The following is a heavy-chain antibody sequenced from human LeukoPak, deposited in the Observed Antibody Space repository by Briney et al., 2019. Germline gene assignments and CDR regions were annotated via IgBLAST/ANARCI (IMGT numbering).Heavy chain of an antibody. D-gene: IGHD3-16*02. V-gene: IGHV3-9*01. CDR2: ISWNSGSI. CDR3: ARFYRRPNWFDP. Sequence: GRSLRLSCAASGFTFDDYAMHWVRQAPGKGLEWVSGISWNSGSIGYADSVKGRFTISRDNAKNSLYLQMNSLRAEDTAVYYCARFYRRPNWFDPWGQGTLVTVSS. CDR1: GFTFDDYA. J-gene: IGHJ5*02.